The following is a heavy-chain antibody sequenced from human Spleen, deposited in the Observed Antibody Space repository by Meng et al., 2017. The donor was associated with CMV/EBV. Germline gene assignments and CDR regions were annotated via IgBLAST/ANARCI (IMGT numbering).Heavy chain of an antibody. CDR3: ARGGSSSAVDY. CDR1: CGSMSSYY. V-gene: IGHV4-4*07. Sequence: QWQLQASGPGLVLPSESLSLPCTVPCGSMSSYYWGWVRQPAGKGLEWIGRIYTSGSTNYNPSLKSRVTMSVDTSKNQFSLKLSSVTAADTAVYYCARGGSSSAVDYWGQGTLVTVSS. CDR2: IYTSGST. D-gene: IGHD6-6*01. J-gene: IGHJ4*02.